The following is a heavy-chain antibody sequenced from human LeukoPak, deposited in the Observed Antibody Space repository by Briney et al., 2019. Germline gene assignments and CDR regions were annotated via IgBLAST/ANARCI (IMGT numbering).Heavy chain of an antibody. Sequence: PSETLSLTCAVSGYSISSGYYWGWIRQPPGKGLEWIGSTYHSGSTYYNPSLKSRVTISVDTSKNQFSLKLSSVTAADTAVYYCAAHRPPGYCSGGSCYSRGYFDYWGQGTLVTVSS. V-gene: IGHV4-38-2*01. CDR1: GYSISSGYY. D-gene: IGHD2-15*01. J-gene: IGHJ4*02. CDR2: TYHSGST. CDR3: AAHRPPGYCSGGSCYSRGYFDY.